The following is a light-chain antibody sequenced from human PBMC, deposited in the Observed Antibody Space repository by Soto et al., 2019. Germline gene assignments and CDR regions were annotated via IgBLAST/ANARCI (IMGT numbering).Light chain of an antibody. CDR3: QQRSNWRGT. CDR1: QTVTSNY. V-gene: IGKV3D-20*02. CDR2: GAS. Sequence: EVVLTQSPGTLSLSPGERATLSCRASQTVTSNYLAWYQQKPGQAPRLLIYGASSRATDIPHRFSGSGSGTDFTLTISRLEPEDFALYYCQQRSNWRGTFGQGTKLEIK. J-gene: IGKJ2*01.